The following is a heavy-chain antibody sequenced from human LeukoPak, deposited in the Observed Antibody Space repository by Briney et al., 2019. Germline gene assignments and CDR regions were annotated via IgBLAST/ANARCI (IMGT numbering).Heavy chain of an antibody. J-gene: IGHJ4*02. Sequence: GGSLRLSCAASGFIFSNSAIHWVRQSPGKGLEWVAFISEDGTKKFYVDSVKDRFTISGDNSKNTLYLQMTSLRPEDTAVYYCAKDILPGVGSFDYWGQGTLVTVSS. D-gene: IGHD2-2*02. CDR2: ISEDGTKK. CDR1: GFIFSNSA. CDR3: AKDILPGVGSFDY. V-gene: IGHV3-30*02.